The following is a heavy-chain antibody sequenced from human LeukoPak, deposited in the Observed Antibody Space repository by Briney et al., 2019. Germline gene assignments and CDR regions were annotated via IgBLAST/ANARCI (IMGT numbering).Heavy chain of an antibody. CDR2: ISGGGGYT. Sequence: PGGSLRLSCAASGFTFADYYMSWIRQAPGEGREWVSYISGGGGYTNYAGSVTGRFTISRDNARNSLYLQMNSLRAEDTAVYYCARARAITGTTSFDYWGQGTLVTVSS. CDR3: ARARAITGTTSFDY. D-gene: IGHD1-7*01. CDR1: GFTFADYY. V-gene: IGHV3-11*06. J-gene: IGHJ4*02.